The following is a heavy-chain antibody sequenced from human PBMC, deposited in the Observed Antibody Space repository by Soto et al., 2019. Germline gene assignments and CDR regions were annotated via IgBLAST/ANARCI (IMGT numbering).Heavy chain of an antibody. J-gene: IGHJ4*02. CDR1: GFTFSSYG. CDR3: AKRTTLTPGDFDY. V-gene: IGHV3-30*18. Sequence: QVQLVESGGGVVQPGRSLRLSCAASGFTFSSYGMHWVRQAPGKGLEWVAVISYDGSNKYYADSVKGRCTISRDNSKNTLYLQMNSLRAEDTAVYYWAKRTTLTPGDFDYWGQGTLVTVSS. D-gene: IGHD4-4*01. CDR2: ISYDGSNK.